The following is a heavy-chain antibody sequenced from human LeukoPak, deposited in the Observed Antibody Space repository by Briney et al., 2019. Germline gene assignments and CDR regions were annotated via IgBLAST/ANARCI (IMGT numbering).Heavy chain of an antibody. D-gene: IGHD6-13*01. CDR2: ISSGSSYI. CDR1: GFTFSNAW. J-gene: IGHJ4*02. CDR3: ARDGYGDY. Sequence: GGSLRLSCAASGFTFSNAWMNWVRQAPGKGLEWVSSISSGSSYIYYADSVKGRFTISRDNAKNSLYLQMNSLRAEDTAVYYCARDGYGDYWGQGTLVTVSS. V-gene: IGHV3-21*01.